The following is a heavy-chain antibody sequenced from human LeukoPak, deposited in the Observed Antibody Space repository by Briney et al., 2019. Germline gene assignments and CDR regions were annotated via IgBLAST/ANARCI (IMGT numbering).Heavy chain of an antibody. Sequence: TSETLSLTCTVSGGSISSYYWSWIRQPPGKGLEWIGYIYYSGSTNYNPSLKSRVIISVDRSKNQFSLKLSSVTAADTAVYYCARGSYSVDYWGQGTLVTVSS. CDR1: GGSISSYY. CDR3: ARGSYSVDY. V-gene: IGHV4-59*01. D-gene: IGHD1-26*01. CDR2: IYYSGST. J-gene: IGHJ4*02.